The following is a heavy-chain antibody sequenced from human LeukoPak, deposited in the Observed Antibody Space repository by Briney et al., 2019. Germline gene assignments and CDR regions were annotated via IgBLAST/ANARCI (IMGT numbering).Heavy chain of an antibody. Sequence: GGSLRLSCAASGFAFSAFWMNWIRQAPGKGLEWVANINQDGSEKYYVDSVKGRFTIARDNAKNSLYLQMNSLRAEDTAVYYCAKVGSTYYYDSSGFGHFDYWGQGTLVTASS. CDR1: GFAFSAFW. CDR3: AKVGSTYYYDSSGFGHFDY. CDR2: INQDGSEK. J-gene: IGHJ4*02. V-gene: IGHV3-7*01. D-gene: IGHD3-22*01.